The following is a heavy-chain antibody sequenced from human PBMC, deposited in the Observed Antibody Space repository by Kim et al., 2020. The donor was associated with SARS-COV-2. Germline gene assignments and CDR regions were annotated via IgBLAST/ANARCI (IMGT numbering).Heavy chain of an antibody. CDR1: GGSISSSSYY. V-gene: IGHV4-39*01. CDR2: IYYSGST. Sequence: SETLSLTCTVSGGSISSSSYYWGWIRQPPGKGLEWIGSIYYSGSTYYNPSLKSRVTISVDTSKNQFSLKLSSVTAADTAVYYCASLPPVYSSGPKRDYYYYGMDVWGQGTTVTVSS. J-gene: IGHJ6*02. CDR3: ASLPPVYSSGPKRDYYYYGMDV. D-gene: IGHD6-19*01.